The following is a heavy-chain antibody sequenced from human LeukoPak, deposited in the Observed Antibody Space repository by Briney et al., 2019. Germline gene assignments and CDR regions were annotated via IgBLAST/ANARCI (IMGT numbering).Heavy chain of an antibody. Sequence: GASVKVSCKASGYAFTSYDINWVRQATGQGLEWMGWMNPNSGNTGYAQKFQGRVTMTRNTSISTAYMELSRLRSDDTAVYYCARAWIVPAAIKWFDPWGQGTLVTVSS. V-gene: IGHV1-8*01. CDR1: GYAFTSYD. D-gene: IGHD2-2*01. CDR2: MNPNSGNT. CDR3: ARAWIVPAAIKWFDP. J-gene: IGHJ5*02.